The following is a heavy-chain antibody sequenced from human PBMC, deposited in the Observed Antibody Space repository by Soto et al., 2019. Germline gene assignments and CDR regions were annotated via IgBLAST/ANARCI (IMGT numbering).Heavy chain of an antibody. CDR3: GRDSRGYCSGGSCYHHDSTENWFDP. J-gene: IGHJ5*02. CDR1: GGTFSSYA. Sequence: GASVKVSCKASGGTFSSYAISWVRQAPGQGLEWMGGIIPIFGTANYAQKFQGRVTITADESTSTAYMELSSLRSEDTAVYYCGRDSRGYCSGGSCYHHDSTENWFDPWGQGTLVTVSS. V-gene: IGHV1-69*13. CDR2: IIPIFGTA. D-gene: IGHD2-15*01.